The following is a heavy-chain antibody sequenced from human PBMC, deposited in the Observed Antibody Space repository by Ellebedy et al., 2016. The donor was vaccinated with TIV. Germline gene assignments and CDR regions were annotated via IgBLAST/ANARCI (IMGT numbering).Heavy chain of an antibody. D-gene: IGHD3-22*01. V-gene: IGHV1-2*02. Sequence: ASVKVSCKASGYTFIANYIHWVRQVPGLGLEWMGWISPDSGGTNFAQKFQGRVTMTRDTSFNTAYMELSRLESDDTAVYYCARVRRGSSGMDVWGQGTTVTVS. CDR3: ARVRRGSSGMDV. CDR2: ISPDSGGT. J-gene: IGHJ6*02. CDR1: GYTFIANY.